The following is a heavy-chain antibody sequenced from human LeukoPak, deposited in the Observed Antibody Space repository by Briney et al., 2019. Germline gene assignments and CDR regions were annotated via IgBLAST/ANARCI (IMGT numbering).Heavy chain of an antibody. CDR1: GGSISNSDFY. Sequence: AETLTLTCSVSGGSISNSDFYWGWIRPPPGKELEWIGSIHYTGNASYNPSLKSRASMSVHTSKNQFSLRLTSVTAADTAVYYCARQTGSVLFILPGGQGTLVTVSS. CDR3: ARQTGSVLFILP. CDR2: IHYTGNA. V-gene: IGHV4-39*01. D-gene: IGHD3/OR15-3a*01. J-gene: IGHJ4*02.